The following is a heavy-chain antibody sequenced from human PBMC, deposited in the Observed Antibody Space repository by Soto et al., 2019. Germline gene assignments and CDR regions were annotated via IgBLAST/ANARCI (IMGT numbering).Heavy chain of an antibody. J-gene: IGHJ6*03. D-gene: IGHD3-10*01. CDR3: AGPPMVRGVYEYYYYYYMDV. CDR1: GFTFSSYG. CDR2: ISYDGSNK. V-gene: IGHV3-30*03. Sequence: PGGSLRLSCAASGFTFSSYGMHWVRQAPGKGLEWVAVISYDGSNKYYADSVKGRFTISRDNSKNTLYLQMNSLRAEDTAVYYCAGPPMVRGVYEYYYYYYMDVWGKGTTVTVSS.